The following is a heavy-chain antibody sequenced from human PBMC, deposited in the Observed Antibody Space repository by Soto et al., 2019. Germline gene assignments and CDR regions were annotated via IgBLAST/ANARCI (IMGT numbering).Heavy chain of an antibody. V-gene: IGHV3-23*01. D-gene: IGHD1-1*01. CDR2: ISATGIST. J-gene: IGHJ4*01. CDR3: ARDKDTSSWTGFDF. CDR1: GFTFATYA. Sequence: GGSLRLSCAASGFTFATYAMSWVRQAPGKGLEWVSAISATGISTHYADSVKGRVTISRDNSANTLSLEMSSLAAEDTAVYYCARDKDTSSWTGFDFWGHGTLVTVSS.